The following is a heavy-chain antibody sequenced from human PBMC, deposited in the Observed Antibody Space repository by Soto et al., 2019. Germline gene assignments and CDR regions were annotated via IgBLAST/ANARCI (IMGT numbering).Heavy chain of an antibody. D-gene: IGHD5-12*01. CDR3: ATTGGYEGTRAYYYYGMDV. CDR2: FDPEDGET. V-gene: IGHV1-24*01. Sequence: QVQLVQSGAEVKKPGASVKVSCKVSGYTLTELSMHWVRQAPGKGLEWMGGFDPEDGETIYAQKFQGRVTMTDDTCTDTAYMELSSLRSEDTAVYYCATTGGYEGTRAYYYYGMDVWGQGGTVTVCS. J-gene: IGHJ6*02. CDR1: GYTLTELS.